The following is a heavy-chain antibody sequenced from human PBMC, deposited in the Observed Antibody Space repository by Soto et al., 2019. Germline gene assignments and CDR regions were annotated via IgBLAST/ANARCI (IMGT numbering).Heavy chain of an antibody. CDR2: INPKSGGK. Sequence: GASVKVSCKASGYSFTNYHIHWVRQAPGQGLEWLGRINPKSGGKSTAQKFQGWVTMTTDTSIGTASMELTRLTSDDTAIYYCARGDSTDCSNGVCSFFYNHDMDVWGQGTTVTVSS. CDR1: GYSFTNYH. CDR3: ARGDSTDCSNGVCSFFYNHDMDV. J-gene: IGHJ6*02. V-gene: IGHV1-2*04. D-gene: IGHD2-8*01.